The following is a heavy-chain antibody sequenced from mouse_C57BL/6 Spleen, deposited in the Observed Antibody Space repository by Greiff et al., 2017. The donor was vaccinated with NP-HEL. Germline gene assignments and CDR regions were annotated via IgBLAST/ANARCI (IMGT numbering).Heavy chain of an antibody. Sequence: EVKLQESGGGLVKPGGSLKLSCAASGFTFSSYAMSWVRQTPEKRLEWVATISDGGSYTYYPDNVKGRFTISRDNAKNNLYLQMSHLKSEDTAMYYCARDYYGSSYPSWFAYWGQGTLVTVSA. J-gene: IGHJ3*01. CDR1: GFTFSSYA. D-gene: IGHD1-1*01. V-gene: IGHV5-4*01. CDR2: ISDGGSYT. CDR3: ARDYYGSSYPSWFAY.